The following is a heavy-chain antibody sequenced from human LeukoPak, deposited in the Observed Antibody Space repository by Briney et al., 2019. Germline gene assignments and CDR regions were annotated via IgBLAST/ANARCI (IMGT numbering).Heavy chain of an antibody. J-gene: IGHJ4*02. Sequence: GESLKISXTASGYRFSDSWIGWVRQRPGKGLEWMGIVYPDDSDTRYSPSFQGQVTISADKSISTAYLQWSSLKASDTAMYYCAGTQYSSSWSRFDFWGQGTLVTVSS. CDR2: VYPDDSDT. D-gene: IGHD6-13*01. CDR3: AGTQYSSSWSRFDF. CDR1: GYRFSDSW. V-gene: IGHV5-51*01.